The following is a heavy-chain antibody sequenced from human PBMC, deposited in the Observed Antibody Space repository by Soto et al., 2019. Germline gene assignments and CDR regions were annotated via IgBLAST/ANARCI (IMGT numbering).Heavy chain of an antibody. CDR3: ARDSPWRLGYSGYDGAFDI. CDR2: ISAYNGNT. CDR1: GYTFTSYG. Sequence: ASVKVSCKASGYTFTSYGISWVRQAPGQGLEWMGWISAYNGNTNYAQKLQGRVNMTTDTSKSTAYMELSSLRSDDTAVYYCARDSPWRLGYSGYDGAFDIWGQGTMVTVSS. V-gene: IGHV1-18*01. D-gene: IGHD5-12*01. J-gene: IGHJ3*02.